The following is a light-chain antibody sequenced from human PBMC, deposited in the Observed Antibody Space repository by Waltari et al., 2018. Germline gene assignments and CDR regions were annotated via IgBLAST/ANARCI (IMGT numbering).Light chain of an antibody. CDR2: EDN. Sequence: FLLTQPHSVSESPGETVTISCTRNSGNIAANYVQWLPQRPGRSPTTLIYEDNHRPSGVPDRYSAAVDTSSNSASLTISGLKTEDEADYYCQSYDGTIWVFGGGTKLTVL. CDR1: SGNIAANY. J-gene: IGLJ3*02. V-gene: IGLV6-57*01. CDR3: QSYDGTIWV.